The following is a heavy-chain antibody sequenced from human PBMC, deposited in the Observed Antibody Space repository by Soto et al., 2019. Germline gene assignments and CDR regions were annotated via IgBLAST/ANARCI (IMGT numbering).Heavy chain of an antibody. J-gene: IGHJ3*02. CDR2: INHSGST. D-gene: IGHD1-1*01. CDR3: ARTGTIGAFDI. CDR1: GGSFSTYY. Sequence: SETTSLTCAVYGGSFSTYYWNWIRQPPGKGLEWIGEINHSGSTNYNPSLKSRVTISVDTSKNQFSLNLSSVTAADTAVYYCARTGTIGAFDIWGQGTMVTVSS. V-gene: IGHV4-34*01.